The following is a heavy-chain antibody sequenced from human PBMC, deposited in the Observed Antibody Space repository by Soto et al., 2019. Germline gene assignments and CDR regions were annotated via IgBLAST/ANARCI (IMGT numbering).Heavy chain of an antibody. V-gene: IGHV1-69*13. CDR1: GGTFSSYA. CDR3: ARDTRFCSSTSCYGGLGYYGMDV. CDR2: IIPIFGTA. J-gene: IGHJ6*02. Sequence: SVKVSCKASGGTFSSYAISWVRQAPGQGLEWMGGIIPIFGTANYAQKFQGRVTITADESTSTAYMELSSLRSEDTAVYYCARDTRFCSSTSCYGGLGYYGMDVWGQGTTVTVSS. D-gene: IGHD2-2*01.